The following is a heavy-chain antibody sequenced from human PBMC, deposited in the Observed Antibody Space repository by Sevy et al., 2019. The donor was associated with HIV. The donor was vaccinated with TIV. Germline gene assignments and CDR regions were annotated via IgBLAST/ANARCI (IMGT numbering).Heavy chain of an antibody. V-gene: IGHV3-9*01. D-gene: IGHD2-2*01. J-gene: IGHJ6*02. CDR3: AKELVPAAMRRRSNSYYYYYYGMDV. Sequence: GGSLRLSCAASGFTFDDYAMHWVRQAPGKGLEWVSGISWNSGSIGYGDSVKGRFTISRDNAKNSLYLQMNSLIAEDTALYYCAKELVPAAMRRRSNSYYYYYYGMDVWGQGTTVTVSS. CDR1: GFTFDDYA. CDR2: ISWNSGSI.